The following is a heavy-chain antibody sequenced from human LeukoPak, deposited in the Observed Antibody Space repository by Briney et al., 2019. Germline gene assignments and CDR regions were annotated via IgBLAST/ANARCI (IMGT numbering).Heavy chain of an antibody. Sequence: GGSLRLSCAASGFTFSSYAMSWVREAPGKGLEWVSAISGSGGSTYYADSVKGRFTISRDNSKNTLYLQMNSLRAEDTAVYYCAEDGANGVNPDYYYYYYMDVWGKGTTVTVSS. D-gene: IGHD2-8*01. V-gene: IGHV3-23*01. J-gene: IGHJ6*03. CDR2: ISGSGGST. CDR1: GFTFSSYA. CDR3: AEDGANGVNPDYYYYYYMDV.